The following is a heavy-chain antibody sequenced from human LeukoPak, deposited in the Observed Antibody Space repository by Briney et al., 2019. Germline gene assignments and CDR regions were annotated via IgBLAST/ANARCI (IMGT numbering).Heavy chain of an antibody. D-gene: IGHD3-22*01. CDR2: IKQDGSEK. CDR3: ARINYYDRSGYYENYFDY. V-gene: IGHV3-7*01. CDR1: GFTFGNYW. J-gene: IGHJ4*02. Sequence: GGSLRLSCAASGFTFGNYWMSWVRQAPGKGLEWVANIKQDGSEKYYLDSVKGRFTISRDNAKNSLYLQMNSLRAEDTAVYYCARINYYDRSGYYENYFDYWGQGTLVTVSS.